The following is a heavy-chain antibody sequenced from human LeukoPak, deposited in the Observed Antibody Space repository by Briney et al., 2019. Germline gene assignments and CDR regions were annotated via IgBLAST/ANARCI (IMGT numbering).Heavy chain of an antibody. V-gene: IGHV1-18*01. CDR3: ARQRAVVVPGSIPRYYYYGLDV. J-gene: IGHJ6*02. CDR2: ISAYNGDT. D-gene: IGHD2-2*01. Sequence: GAPVKVSCKASGYTFTHYGVTWVRQAPGQGLEWLGWISAYNGDTNYAQRLHGRVTMTTDTSATTAYMEMKSLTSDDTAVYYCARQRAVVVPGSIPRYYYYGLDVWGQGTTVTVSS. CDR1: GYTFTHYG.